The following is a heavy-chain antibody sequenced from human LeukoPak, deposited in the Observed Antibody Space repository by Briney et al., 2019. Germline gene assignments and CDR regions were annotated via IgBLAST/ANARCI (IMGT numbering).Heavy chain of an antibody. CDR1: GFTVSSNY. V-gene: IGHV3-53*01. Sequence: PGGSLRLSCAASGFTVSSNYMSWVRQAPGKGLEWVSVIYSGGSTYYADSVKGRFTISRDNSKNTLYLQMNSLRAEDTAVYYCNYGDHGIAFDIWGQGTMVTVSS. CDR2: IYSGGST. CDR3: NYGDHGIAFDI. D-gene: IGHD4-17*01. J-gene: IGHJ3*02.